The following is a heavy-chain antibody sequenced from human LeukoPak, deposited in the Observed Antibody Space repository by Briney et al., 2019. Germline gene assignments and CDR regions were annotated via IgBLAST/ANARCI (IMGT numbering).Heavy chain of an antibody. J-gene: IGHJ6*02. CDR3: ARETFLLALDV. Sequence: PGGSLRLSCAASGFTFSNAWMDWVRQAPGKGLVWVSRINSDGSSTSYADSVKGRFTISRDNAKNTLYLEMNSLRAEDTAVYYCARETFLLALDVWGQGTTVTVS. V-gene: IGHV3-74*01. D-gene: IGHD2/OR15-2a*01. CDR2: INSDGSST. CDR1: GFTFSNAW.